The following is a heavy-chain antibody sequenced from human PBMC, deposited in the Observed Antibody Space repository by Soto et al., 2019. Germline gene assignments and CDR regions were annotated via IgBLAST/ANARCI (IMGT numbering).Heavy chain of an antibody. V-gene: IGHV4-31*03. CDR3: ARGNYYDGVWFDP. CDR2: ICYSGST. Sequence: PSETLSPTCTVSGGSISSAGYYWSWIRQHPGKGLEWIGYICYSGSTYYNPSLKSRVTISLDTSKNQFSLKLSSVTAADTAVYYCARGNYYDGVWFDPWGQGTLVTVSS. J-gene: IGHJ5*02. D-gene: IGHD3-22*01. CDR1: GGSISSAGYY.